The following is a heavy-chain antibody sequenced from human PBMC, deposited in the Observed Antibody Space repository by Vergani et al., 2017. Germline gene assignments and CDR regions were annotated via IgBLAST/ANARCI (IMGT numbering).Heavy chain of an antibody. CDR2: IYVSGIT. CDR3: ARDNKQLRPRAFDL. D-gene: IGHD4-23*01. V-gene: IGHV4-61*02. CDR1: GASTNNDFYY. Sequence: QVQLQESGPGLVKPSQTLSLTCTVPGASTNNDFYYWHWIRQPAGKGLEWIGRIYVSGITDYNSSLQSRVSMSVDTSKNQFSLTLTSVTAADTAVYYCARDNKQLRPRAFDLWDQGTMVTVSS. J-gene: IGHJ3*01.